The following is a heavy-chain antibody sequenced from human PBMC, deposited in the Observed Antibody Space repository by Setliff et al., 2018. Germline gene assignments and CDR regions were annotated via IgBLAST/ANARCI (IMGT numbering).Heavy chain of an antibody. D-gene: IGHD2-21*01. CDR2: IYHSGSI. J-gene: IGHJ6*03. V-gene: IGHV4-59*02. Sequence: SETLSLTCAVSGGSVTSHYWSWIRQPPGKGLEWIGEIYHSGSINYNPSLKSRVTMSVDKSKNQFSLKLTSVTAADTAVYYCARGLEGEDYFYYMDVWGKGNTVT. CDR1: GGSVTSHY. CDR3: ARGLEGEDYFYYMDV.